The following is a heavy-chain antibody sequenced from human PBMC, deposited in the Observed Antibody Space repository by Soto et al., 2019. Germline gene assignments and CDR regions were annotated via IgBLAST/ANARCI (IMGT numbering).Heavy chain of an antibody. V-gene: IGHV3-15*01. CDR2: IKSKTDGGTT. J-gene: IGHJ1*01. CDR3: TTDTGRYCSSTSCYAEYFQH. D-gene: IGHD2-2*01. Sequence: GGSLRLSCAASGFTFSNAWMSWVRQAPGKGLEWVGRIKSKTDGGTTDYAAPVKGRFTISRDDSKNTLYLQMNSLKTEDTAVYSCTTDTGRYCSSTSCYAEYFQHRGQGTLVTVSS. CDR1: GFTFSNAW.